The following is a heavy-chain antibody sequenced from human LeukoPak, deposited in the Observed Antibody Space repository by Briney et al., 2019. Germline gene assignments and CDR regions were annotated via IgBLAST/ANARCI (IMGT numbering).Heavy chain of an antibody. Sequence: SQTLSLTCTVSGGSISSDGYYWSWIRQHPGKGLEWIGYIYYSGSTYYNPSLKSRVSLSVDTSKNQFSLKLSSVTAADTAVYYCARDLGYGSGPFDLWGRGTLVTVSS. CDR2: IYYSGST. V-gene: IGHV4-31*03. D-gene: IGHD3-10*01. CDR3: ARDLGYGSGPFDL. J-gene: IGHJ2*01. CDR1: GGSISSDGYY.